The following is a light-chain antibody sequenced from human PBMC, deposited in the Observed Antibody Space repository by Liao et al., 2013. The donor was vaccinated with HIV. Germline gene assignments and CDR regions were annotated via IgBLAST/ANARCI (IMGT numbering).Light chain of an antibody. Sequence: SYELTQPPSVSVSPGQTATITCSGDKLGDKYASWYQQRPGQSPILVIYQDTKRPSGISDRFSGSNSGNTATLTISGTQPIDEADYYCQAWGSSTGVFGTGTKVAVL. CDR2: QDT. CDR3: QAWGSSTGV. V-gene: IGLV3-1*01. CDR1: KLGDKY. J-gene: IGLJ1*01.